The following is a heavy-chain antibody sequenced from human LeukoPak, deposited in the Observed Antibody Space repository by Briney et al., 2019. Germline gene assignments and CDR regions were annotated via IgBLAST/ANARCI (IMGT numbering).Heavy chain of an antibody. J-gene: IGHJ5*02. CDR1: GDSISGSDYY. V-gene: IGHV4-39*01. Sequence: SETLSLTCTVSGDSISGSDYYWGWMRQPPGKGLEWIANIWYSGSAYYNPSHQSRVTITVDTSKNQFSLNVKSVTAGDSAVYYCLRHAGGIILTWGQGTRVAVSS. D-gene: IGHD1-1*01. CDR2: IWYSGSA. CDR3: LRHAGGIILT.